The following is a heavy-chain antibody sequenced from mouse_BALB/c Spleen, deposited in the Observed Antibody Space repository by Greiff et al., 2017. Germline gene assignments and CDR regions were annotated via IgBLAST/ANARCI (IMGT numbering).Heavy chain of an antibody. V-gene: IGHV5-6*01. J-gene: IGHJ4*01. CDR2: ISSGGSYT. Sequence: EVQLVESGGDLVKPGGSLKLSCAASGFTFSSYAMSWVRQTPDKRLEWVATISSGGSYTYYPDSVKGRFTISRDYAKNTMYLQISSLKSEATAMYYCARSAMITTNDDMDYWGQGTSVTVSS. D-gene: IGHD2-4*01. CDR3: ARSAMITTNDDMDY. CDR1: GFTFSSYA.